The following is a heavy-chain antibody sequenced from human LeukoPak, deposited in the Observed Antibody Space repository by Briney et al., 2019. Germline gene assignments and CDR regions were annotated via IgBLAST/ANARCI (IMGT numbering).Heavy chain of an antibody. Sequence: GGSLRLSCAASGFTFATYGMHWVRLGPGKGLEWVAIIWNDGSKQDYADSVKGRFTISRDNFKNTVSLQMSSLRAEDTAIYYCVKDIWNGNNRYFDYWGQGTLVTVSS. D-gene: IGHD3-3*01. J-gene: IGHJ4*02. CDR2: IWNDGSKQ. V-gene: IGHV3-33*06. CDR3: VKDIWNGNNRYFDY. CDR1: GFTFATYG.